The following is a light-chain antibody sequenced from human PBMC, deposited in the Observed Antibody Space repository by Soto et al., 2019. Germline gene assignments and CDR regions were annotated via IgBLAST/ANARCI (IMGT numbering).Light chain of an antibody. V-gene: IGKV3-20*01. CDR2: GAS. Sequence: VLTQSPGTLSLSPRERATLSCRASQSVSIRSACYHHKTGQHPRLLISGASSRATGITDRFSGSGSGTDFTLTISRLEPEDFALYCCQHYYGTSPITVGQGTRLEIK. CDR1: QSVSIRS. J-gene: IGKJ5*01. CDR3: QHYYGTSPIT.